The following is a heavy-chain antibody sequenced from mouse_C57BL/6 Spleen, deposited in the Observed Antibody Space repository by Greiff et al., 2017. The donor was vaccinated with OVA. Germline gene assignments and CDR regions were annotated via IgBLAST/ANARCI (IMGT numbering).Heavy chain of an antibody. CDR2: IYPRDGST. V-gene: IGHV1-85*01. CDR3: TRSHQAWFAY. J-gene: IGHJ3*01. Sequence: QVHVKQSGPELVKPGASVKLSCKASGYTFTSYDINWVKQRPGQGLEWIGWIYPRDGSTKYNEKFKGKATLTVDTSSSTAYMELRSLTSEDSAVYYCTRSHQAWFAYWGQGTLVTVSA. CDR1: GYTFTSYD.